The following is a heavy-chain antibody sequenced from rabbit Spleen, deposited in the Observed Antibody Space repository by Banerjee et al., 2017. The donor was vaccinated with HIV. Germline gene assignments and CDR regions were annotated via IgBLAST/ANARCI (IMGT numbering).Heavy chain of an antibody. CDR1: GLDFSARYW. D-gene: IGHD8-1*01. CDR3: ARDGAGGSYFAL. Sequence: QEQLVESGGDLVKPGASLTLTCKASGLDFSARYWICWVRQAPGKGLEWIACIDVVKSGATYYANWAKGRFTISKTSATTVTLQMTSLTAADTATYFCARDGAGGSYFALWGPGTLVTVS. V-gene: IGHV1S45*01. J-gene: IGHJ4*01. CDR2: IDVVKSGAT.